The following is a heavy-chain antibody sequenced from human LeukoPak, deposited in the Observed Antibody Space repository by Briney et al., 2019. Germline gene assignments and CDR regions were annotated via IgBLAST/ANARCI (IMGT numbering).Heavy chain of an antibody. J-gene: IGHJ5*02. Sequence: PSQTLSLTCTVSGGSISSGGYYWSWIRQHPGKGLEWIGYIYYSGSTYYNPSLKRRVTISVDTSKNQFSLKLSSVTAADTAVYYCARGSHSRGRYCSSTSCYAGVNWFDPWGQGTLVTVSS. CDR1: GGSISSGGYY. CDR3: ARGSHSRGRYCSSTSCYAGVNWFDP. V-gene: IGHV4-31*03. D-gene: IGHD2-2*01. CDR2: IYYSGST.